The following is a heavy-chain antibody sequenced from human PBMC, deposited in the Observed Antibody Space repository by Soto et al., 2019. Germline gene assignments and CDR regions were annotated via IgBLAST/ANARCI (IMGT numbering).Heavy chain of an antibody. CDR3: ARVKWELRYFDWTPNYYGMDV. V-gene: IGHV1-69*06. D-gene: IGHD3-9*01. CDR2: IIPIFGTA. CDR1: GGTFSSYA. J-gene: IGHJ6*02. Sequence: QVQLVQSGAEVKKPGSSVKVSCKASGGTFSSYAISWVRQAPGQGLEWMGGIIPIFGTANYAQKFQGRVTITADKSTSTAYMELSSLRSEDTAVYYCARVKWELRYFDWTPNYYGMDVWGQGTTVTVSS.